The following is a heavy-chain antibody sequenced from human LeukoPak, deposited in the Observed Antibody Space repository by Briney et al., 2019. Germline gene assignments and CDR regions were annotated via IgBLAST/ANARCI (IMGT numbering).Heavy chain of an antibody. J-gene: IGHJ4*02. CDR2: ISSSSSTI. CDR3: ARDPHILTGTKLDY. D-gene: IGHD3-9*01. CDR1: GFTFSNYE. V-gene: IGHV3-48*03. Sequence: PGGSLRLSCAASGFTFSNYEMNWVRQAPGKGLEWVSYISSSSSTIYYADSVKGRFTISRDNAKNSLYLQMNSLRAEDTAVYYCARDPHILTGTKLDYWGQGTLVTVSS.